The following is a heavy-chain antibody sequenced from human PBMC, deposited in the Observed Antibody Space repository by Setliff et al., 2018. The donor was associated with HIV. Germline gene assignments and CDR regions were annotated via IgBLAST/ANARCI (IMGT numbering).Heavy chain of an antibody. V-gene: IGHV4-4*08. CDR2: IYTGGNA. Sequence: PSETLSLTCTVSGGSISSHYWSWIRQPPGKGLEWIGSIYTGGNANYNPSLQSRVTISVDTSKNQFSLMLGSMTAADTAVYYCARERLSRLGFDYWGQGTLVTVSS. D-gene: IGHD1-1*01. J-gene: IGHJ4*02. CDR3: ARERLSRLGFDY. CDR1: GGSISSHY.